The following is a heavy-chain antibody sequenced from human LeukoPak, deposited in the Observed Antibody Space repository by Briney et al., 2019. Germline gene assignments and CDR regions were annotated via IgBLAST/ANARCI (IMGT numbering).Heavy chain of an antibody. J-gene: IGHJ3*01. V-gene: IGHV3-23*01. CDR3: AKDLYGAFDV. CDR1: GLTFSSYA. Sequence: GGSLRLSCAASGLTFSSYAMSWVRQAPGKGLEWVSAISGSNGNTYYADSVKGRFTISRDNSMNMLYLQINSLRAEDTAQYYCAKDLYGAFDVWGQGRQVTVSS. CDR2: ISGSNGNT. D-gene: IGHD3-10*01.